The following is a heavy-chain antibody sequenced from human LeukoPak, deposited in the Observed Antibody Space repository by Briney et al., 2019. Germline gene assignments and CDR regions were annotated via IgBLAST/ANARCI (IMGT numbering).Heavy chain of an antibody. J-gene: IGHJ4*02. D-gene: IGHD3-22*01. CDR3: AKGVGYYESKPYLSPVEY. V-gene: IGHV3-30*02. CDR2: IRSDGINK. CDR1: GFTFSSYG. Sequence: PGGSLRLSCAASGFTFSSYGMHWVRQAPGKGLEWVAFIRSDGINKYYADSVKGRFTISRDNYKNTLYLQVNSLRAEDTAVYYCAKGVGYYESKPYLSPVEYWGQGTLVTVSS.